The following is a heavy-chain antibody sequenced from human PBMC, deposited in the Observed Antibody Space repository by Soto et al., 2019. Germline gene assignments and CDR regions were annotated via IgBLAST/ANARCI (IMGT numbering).Heavy chain of an antibody. V-gene: IGHV4-31*03. CDR2: IYYSGST. J-gene: IGHJ4*02. Sequence: SETLSLTCTVSGGSVSSGGYYWSWIRQHPGKGLEWIGYIYYSGSTYYNTSLKSRVTISVDTSKNQFSLKLSSVTAADTAVYYCARVVRYRSSTSCYPGFDYWGQGTLVTVSS. CDR1: GGSVSSGGYY. D-gene: IGHD2-2*01. CDR3: ARVVRYRSSTSCYPGFDY.